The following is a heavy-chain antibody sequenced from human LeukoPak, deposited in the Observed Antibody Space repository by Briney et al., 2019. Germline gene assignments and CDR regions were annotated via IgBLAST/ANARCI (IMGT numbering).Heavy chain of an antibody. CDR2: ISSSSSHI. CDR3: ASGSEQLVQAYFDY. Sequence: PGGSLRLSCAASGFTFSDYYMSWIRQAPGKGLEWVSYISSSSSHINYADSVKGRFTISRDNSKNTLYLQVSSLRAEDSAVYYCASGSEQLVQAYFDYWGQGTLVTVSS. CDR1: GFTFSDYY. J-gene: IGHJ4*02. D-gene: IGHD6-13*01. V-gene: IGHV3-11*03.